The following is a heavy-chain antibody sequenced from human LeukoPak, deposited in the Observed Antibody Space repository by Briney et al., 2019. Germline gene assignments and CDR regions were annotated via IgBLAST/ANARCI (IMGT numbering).Heavy chain of an antibody. V-gene: IGHV4-31*03. Sequence: SSETLSLTCTVSGGSISSGGYYWSWIRQHPGKGLEWIGYIYYSGSTYYNPSLKSRVTISVDTSKNQFSLKLSSVTAADTAVYYCARTSPYYYDSSGYSKGGYYFDYWGQGTLVTVSS. J-gene: IGHJ4*02. D-gene: IGHD3-22*01. CDR1: GGSISSGGYY. CDR3: ARTSPYYYDSSGYSKGGYYFDY. CDR2: IYYSGST.